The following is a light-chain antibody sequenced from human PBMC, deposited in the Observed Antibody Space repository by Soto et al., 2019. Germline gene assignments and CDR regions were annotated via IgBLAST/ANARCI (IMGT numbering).Light chain of an antibody. J-gene: IGKJ2*01. CDR2: GAS. V-gene: IGKV3-15*01. CDR3: QQYNNLPPDT. Sequence: EIVMTQSPGTLSVSPGERATLSCRASENLNTNLAWYQQRPGQAPRLLIYGASTRATGVPARFTGSGSGTDFTLTISSLQFEDFAVYFCQQYNNLPPDTFGQGTKLEIK. CDR1: ENLNTN.